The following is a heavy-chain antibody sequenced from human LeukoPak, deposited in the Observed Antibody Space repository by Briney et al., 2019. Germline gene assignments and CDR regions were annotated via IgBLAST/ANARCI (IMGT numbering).Heavy chain of an antibody. CDR3: ARAPRYYDILTGSYYYYGMGV. Sequence: GGSLRLSCAASGFTFSSYWMHWVRQVPGKGLVWVSRINSDGSSISYADSVKGRFTISRDNAKNTLYLQMNSLRAEDTAVYYCARAPRYYDILTGSYYYYGMGVWGKGTTVTVSS. D-gene: IGHD3-9*01. J-gene: IGHJ6*04. V-gene: IGHV3-74*01. CDR2: INSDGSSI. CDR1: GFTFSSYW.